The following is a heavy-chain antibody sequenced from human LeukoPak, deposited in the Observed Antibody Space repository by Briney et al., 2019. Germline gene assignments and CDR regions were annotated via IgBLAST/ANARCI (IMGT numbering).Heavy chain of an antibody. Sequence: GGSLRLSCAAYRFKYRRHPMSWLRPAPGKGLPWVSAISGSGGSTYYADSVKGRFTISRDNSKNTLYLQMNSLRAEDTAVYYCANGGGYGFDYWGQGTLVTVSS. V-gene: IGHV3-23*01. CDR2: ISGSGGST. J-gene: IGHJ4*02. D-gene: IGHD5-12*01. CDR3: ANGGGYGFDY. CDR1: RFKYRRHP.